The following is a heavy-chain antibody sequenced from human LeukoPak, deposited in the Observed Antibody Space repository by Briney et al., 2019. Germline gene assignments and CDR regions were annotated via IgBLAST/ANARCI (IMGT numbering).Heavy chain of an antibody. CDR2: IYHSGST. Sequence: SETLSLTCAVSGGSISSGGYSWSWIRQPPGKGLEWIGYIYHSGSTYYNPSLKSRVTISVDRSKNQFSLKRSSVTAADTAVYYCARAARFLEWSQFFDIWGQGTMVTVSS. D-gene: IGHD3-3*01. CDR1: GGSISSGGYS. V-gene: IGHV4-30-2*01. J-gene: IGHJ3*02. CDR3: ARAARFLEWSQFFDI.